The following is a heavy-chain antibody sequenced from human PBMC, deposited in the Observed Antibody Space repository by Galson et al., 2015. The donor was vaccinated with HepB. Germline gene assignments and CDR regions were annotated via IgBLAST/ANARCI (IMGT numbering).Heavy chain of an antibody. CDR2: MNQGGSEK. J-gene: IGHJ4*02. CDR3: ARADWGSVDY. Sequence: SLRLSCAASGFTFSSYWMSWVRQAPGKGLEWVANMNQGGSEKYYVDSVKGRFTISRDNAKNSLYLQIDSLRAEDTAVYYCARADWGSVDYWGQGTLVTVSS. CDR1: GFTFSSYW. D-gene: IGHD7-27*01. V-gene: IGHV3-7*01.